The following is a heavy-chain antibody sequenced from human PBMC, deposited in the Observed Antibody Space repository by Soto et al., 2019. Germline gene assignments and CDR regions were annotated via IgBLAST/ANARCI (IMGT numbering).Heavy chain of an antibody. CDR2: IYPGNSDT. J-gene: IGHJ5*02. CDR3: TRSKFYYDSSGLS. V-gene: IGHV5-51*01. D-gene: IGHD3-22*01. CDR1: GYSFISYL. Sequence: PGESLKISCKGSGYSFISYLIGWVRQMPGKGLEWMGIIYPGNSDTRYSPSFQGQVTISADKSISTAYLQWSSLKASDTAMYYCTRSKFYYDSSGLSWGQGTLVTVSS.